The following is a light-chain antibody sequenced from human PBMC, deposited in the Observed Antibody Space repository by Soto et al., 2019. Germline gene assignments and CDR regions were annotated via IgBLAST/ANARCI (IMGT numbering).Light chain of an antibody. CDR2: DAS. CDR3: QQYKSYWT. Sequence: IHMTQSPSTLSASVLDLVTITCRASQRISTWLAWYQQKPGKAPKLLISDASSLETGVPSRFSGSGSGTEFTLTINSLQTDDFATYYCQQYKSYWTFGQGTKVDI. J-gene: IGKJ1*01. CDR1: QRISTW. V-gene: IGKV1-5*01.